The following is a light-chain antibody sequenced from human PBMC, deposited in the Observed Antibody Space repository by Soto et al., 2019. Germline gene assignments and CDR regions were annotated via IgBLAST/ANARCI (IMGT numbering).Light chain of an antibody. CDR2: LGS. V-gene: IGKV2-28*01. CDR1: QSRLHSNGNDY. CDR3: MQALQTPMYT. J-gene: IGKJ2*01. Sequence: DIVMTQSPLSLPVTPGESASISCRSSQSRLHSNGNDYLDWYLQKPGQSPQLLIYLGSNRASGVPDRFSGSGSGTDFTLEISRVEAEDVGVYYCMQALQTPMYTFGQGTKLEI.